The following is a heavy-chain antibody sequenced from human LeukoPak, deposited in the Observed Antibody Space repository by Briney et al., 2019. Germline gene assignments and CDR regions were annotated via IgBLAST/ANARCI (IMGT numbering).Heavy chain of an antibody. D-gene: IGHD2-15*01. CDR3: ARDRVVVVAAMVIYYGMDV. V-gene: IGHV4-34*01. CDR1: GGSFSGYH. CDR2: INHSGST. J-gene: IGHJ6*02. Sequence: SETLSLTCAVYGGSFSGYHWSWIRQPPGKGLEWIGEINHSGSTNYNPSLKSRVTISVDTSKNQFSLKLSSVTAADTAVYYCARDRVVVVAAMVIYYGMDVWGQGTTVTVSS.